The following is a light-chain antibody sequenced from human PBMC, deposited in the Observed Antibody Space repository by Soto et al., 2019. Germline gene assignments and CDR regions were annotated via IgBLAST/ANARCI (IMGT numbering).Light chain of an antibody. Sequence: EIVLTQSPGTLSLSPGERATLSCRASQSVRSSYLAWYQQRPGQAPRLLIYDASSRATAIPDRFSGSGSGTDFTLTISRLEPEDFAVYYCQQYGSSLRFGGGTKVEI. CDR2: DAS. CDR3: QQYGSSLR. CDR1: QSVRSSY. J-gene: IGKJ4*01. V-gene: IGKV3-20*01.